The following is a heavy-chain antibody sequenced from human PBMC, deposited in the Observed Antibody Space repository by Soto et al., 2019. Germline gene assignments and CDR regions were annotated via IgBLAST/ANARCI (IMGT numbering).Heavy chain of an antibody. J-gene: IGHJ5*02. D-gene: IGHD2-15*01. CDR1: GGSISSSSYY. CDR3: ARDRSCSGGSCYSPLNWFDP. Sequence: SETLSLTCTVSGGSISSSSYYWGWIRQPPGKGLEWIGSIYYSGSTYYNPSLKSRVTISVDTSKNQFSLKLSSVTAADTAVYYCARDRSCSGGSCYSPLNWFDPWGQGTLVTVSS. V-gene: IGHV4-39*07. CDR2: IYYSGST.